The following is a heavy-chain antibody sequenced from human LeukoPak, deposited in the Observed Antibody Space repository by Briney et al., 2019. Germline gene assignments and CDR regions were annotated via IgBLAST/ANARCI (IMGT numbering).Heavy chain of an antibody. CDR2: VNRDGSET. Sequence: GGSLRLSCAASGFALSSHWMTWVRQVPGRGPEWVANVNRDGSETYYLDSVKGRFTISKDNAKNSLYLQMNSLRAEDTALYHCARNNGMDVWGQGTTIIVSS. CDR1: GFALSSHW. J-gene: IGHJ6*02. V-gene: IGHV3-7*03. CDR3: ARNNGMDV.